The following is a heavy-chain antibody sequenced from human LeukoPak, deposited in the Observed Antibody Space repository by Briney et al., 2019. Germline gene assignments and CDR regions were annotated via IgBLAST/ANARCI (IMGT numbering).Heavy chain of an antibody. Sequence: SGGSLRLSCPASGYTLSSDAMHWVRQAPGKGLEYVSAISSNGGSTYYADSVKGRFTISRDNSKNTLYLQMSSLRAEDTAVYYCVKSHPGTTGSEFWARETLVTVSS. D-gene: IGHD4-17*01. CDR1: GYTLSSDA. V-gene: IGHV3-64D*06. CDR2: ISSNGGST. J-gene: IGHJ4*02. CDR3: VKSHPGTTGSEF.